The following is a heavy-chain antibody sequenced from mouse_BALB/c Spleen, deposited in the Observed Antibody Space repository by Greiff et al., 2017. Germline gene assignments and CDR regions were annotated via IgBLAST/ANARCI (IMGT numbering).Heavy chain of an antibody. CDR1: GFTFSSYA. D-gene: IGHD1-1*01. Sequence: EVKLMESGGGLVKPGGSLKLSCAASGFTFSSYAMSWVRQTPEKRLEWVASISSGGSTYYPDSVKGRFTISRDNARNILYLQMSSLRSEDTAMYYCARGELLLRDWYFDVWGAGTTVTVSS. J-gene: IGHJ1*01. V-gene: IGHV5-6-5*01. CDR3: ARGELLLRDWYFDV. CDR2: ISSGGST.